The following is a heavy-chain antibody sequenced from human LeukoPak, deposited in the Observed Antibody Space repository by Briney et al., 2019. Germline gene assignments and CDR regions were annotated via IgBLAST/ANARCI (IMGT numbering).Heavy chain of an antibody. CDR2: IYSSGST. Sequence: GGSLRLSCAASGFTVSSTYMSWVRQAPGQGLEWVSLIYSSGSTFYADSVKGRFTISRHNSKNTLYLQMNSLRAEDTAMYYCARDSSSFPNYFDFWGQGTLVTVSS. D-gene: IGHD3-3*02. CDR3: ARDSSSFPNYFDF. J-gene: IGHJ4*02. CDR1: GFTVSSTY. V-gene: IGHV3-53*01.